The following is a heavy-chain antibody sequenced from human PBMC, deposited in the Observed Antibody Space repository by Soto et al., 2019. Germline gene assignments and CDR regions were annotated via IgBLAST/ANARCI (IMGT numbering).Heavy chain of an antibody. V-gene: IGHV3-30-3*01. D-gene: IGHD3-22*01. CDR1: GFTFSSYA. J-gene: IGHJ4*02. CDR2: ISYDGSNK. CDR3: ARVSGYYDSSGYSLDY. Sequence: GGSLRLSCAASGFTFSSYAMHWVRQAPGKGLEWVAVISYDGSNKYYADSVKGRFTISRDNSKNTLYLQMNSLRAEDTAVYYCARVSGYYDSSGYSLDYWGQGTLVTVSS.